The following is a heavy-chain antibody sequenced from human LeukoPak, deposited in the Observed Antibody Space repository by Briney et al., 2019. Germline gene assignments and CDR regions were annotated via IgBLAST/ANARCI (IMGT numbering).Heavy chain of an antibody. CDR2: ISYDGSNK. CDR1: GFTFSSYG. V-gene: IGHV3-30*03. CDR3: ARARQLLWGDWFDP. D-gene: IGHD2-2*01. J-gene: IGHJ5*02. Sequence: PGRSLRLSCAASGFTFSSYGMHWVRQAPGKGLEWVAVISYDGSNKYYADSVKGRFTISRDNSKNTLYLQMNSLRAEDTAVYYCARARQLLWGDWFDPWGQGTLVTVSS.